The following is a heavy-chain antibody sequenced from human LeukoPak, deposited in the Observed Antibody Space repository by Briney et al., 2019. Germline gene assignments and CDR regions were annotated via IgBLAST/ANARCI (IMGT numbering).Heavy chain of an antibody. CDR1: GGSISSSSYY. J-gene: IGHJ4*02. D-gene: IGHD3-22*01. CDR3: ARVDYYDSSGYYFPHTFDY. V-gene: IGHV4-39*07. Sequence: PSETLSLTCTVAGGSISSSSYYWGWIRQPPGKGLEWIGSIYYSGSTYYNPSLKSRVTISVDTSKNQFSLKLSSVTAADTAVYYCARVDYYDSSGYYFPHTFDYWGQGTLVTVSS. CDR2: IYYSGST.